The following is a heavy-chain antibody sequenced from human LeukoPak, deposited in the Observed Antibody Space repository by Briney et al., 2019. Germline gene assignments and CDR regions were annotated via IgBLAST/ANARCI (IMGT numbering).Heavy chain of an antibody. V-gene: IGHV1-46*01. CDR3: ARSRLLLDY. CDR2: INPSGGST. CDR1: GYTXITYY. D-gene: IGHD2-21*02. Sequence: ASVKVSCKASGYTXITYYMHWVRQAPGQGLEWMGIINPSGGSTSYAQKFQGRATMTGDTSTSTVYMELSSLRSEDTAVYYCARSRLLLDYWGQGTLVAVSS. J-gene: IGHJ4*02.